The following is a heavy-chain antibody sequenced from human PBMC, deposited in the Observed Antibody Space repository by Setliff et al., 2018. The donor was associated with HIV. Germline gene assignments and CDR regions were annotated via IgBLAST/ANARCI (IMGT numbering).Heavy chain of an antibody. CDR1: GGSFSGYY. V-gene: IGHV4-34*01. J-gene: IGHJ2*01. D-gene: IGHD3-10*01. CDR2: INHTGST. CDR3: ARHPAEGSGSYAALKRYFDL. Sequence: LSLTCAVYGGSFSGYYWSWIRQPPGKGLEWIGEINHTGSTYYNPSLKSRVTISRDTSKNHFSLKLSSVTAADTAIYYCARHPAEGSGSYAALKRYFDLWGRGTLVTVSS.